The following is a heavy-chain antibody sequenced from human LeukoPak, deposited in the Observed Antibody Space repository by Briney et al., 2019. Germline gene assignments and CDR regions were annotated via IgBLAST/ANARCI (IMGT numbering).Heavy chain of an antibody. CDR3: ARDWGLAYDFWSGYYKGNWFDP. CDR2: IIPIFGAA. V-gene: IGHV1-69*05. J-gene: IGHJ5*02. CDR1: GGTFSSYA. Sequence: SVKVSCKASGGTFSSYAISWVRQAPGPGLEWMGRIIPIFGAANYAQKFQGRVTITTDESTSTAYMELSSLRSEDTAVYYCARDWGLAYDFWSGYYKGNWFDPWGQGTLVTVSS. D-gene: IGHD3-3*01.